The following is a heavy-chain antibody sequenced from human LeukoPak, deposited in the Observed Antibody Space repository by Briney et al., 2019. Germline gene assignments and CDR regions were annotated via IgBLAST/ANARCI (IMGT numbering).Heavy chain of an antibody. CDR2: IYSSGNT. D-gene: IGHD1-26*01. J-gene: IGHJ4*02. CDR3: ARLRWQLVGPYFDY. Sequence: PSETLSLTCSFSGDSISTYYWSWIRQSPGKGLEWIGHIYSSGNTDYNSSLKSRVTISVDTSKSQFSLRLSSVTATDTVVYYCARLRWQLVGPYFDYWGQGILVTVSS. CDR1: GDSISTYY. V-gene: IGHV4-59*01.